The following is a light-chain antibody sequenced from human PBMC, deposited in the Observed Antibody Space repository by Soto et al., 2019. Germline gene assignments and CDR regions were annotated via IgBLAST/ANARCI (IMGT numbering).Light chain of an antibody. CDR2: DAS. J-gene: IGKJ1*01. V-gene: IGKV3-11*01. CDR1: QSIATY. CDR3: QQRSRWPPT. Sequence: ELVLTQSPATLSLSPGERATLSCRASQSIATYLAWYQQKPGRAPSLLIFDASNRATGIPARFSGSGSGTDFTLTISSLEPEDFATYYCQQRSRWPPTFGHGTKVDI.